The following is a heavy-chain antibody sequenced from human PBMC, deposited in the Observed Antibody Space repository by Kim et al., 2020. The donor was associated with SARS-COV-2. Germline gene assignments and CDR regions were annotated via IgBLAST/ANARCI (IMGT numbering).Heavy chain of an antibody. D-gene: IGHD5-12*01. Sequence: SETLSLTCTVSGGSIGYYYWSWVRQPPGKGLEWIGDIYYGGTTNYKPSLKSRVTISLDTPKNQFSLEVTSVTAADTAVYYCARQSKRRYSGYDFDAFEI. CDR2: IYYGGTT. CDR3: ARQSKRRYSGYDFDAFEI. J-gene: IGHJ3*02. CDR1: GGSIGYYY. V-gene: IGHV4-59*08.